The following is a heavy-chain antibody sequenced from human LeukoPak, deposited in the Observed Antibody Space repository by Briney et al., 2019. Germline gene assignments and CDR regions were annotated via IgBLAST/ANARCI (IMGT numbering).Heavy chain of an antibody. J-gene: IGHJ5*02. Sequence: GRSLRLSCAASGFTFSSYAMHWVRQAPGKGLEWVAVISYDGSNKYYADSVKGRFTISRDNSKNTLYLQMNSLRAEDTAVYYCASGQQLRTWGQGTLVTVSS. CDR3: ASGQQLRT. D-gene: IGHD6-13*01. V-gene: IGHV3-30*04. CDR2: ISYDGSNK. CDR1: GFTFSSYA.